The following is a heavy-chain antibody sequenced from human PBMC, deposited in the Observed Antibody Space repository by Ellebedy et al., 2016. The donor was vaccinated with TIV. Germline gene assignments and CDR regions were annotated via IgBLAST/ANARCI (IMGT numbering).Heavy chain of an antibody. CDR3: GRGGISIDY. J-gene: IGHJ4*02. V-gene: IGHV3-21*01. CDR2: ISTTDYT. Sequence: PGGSLRLSCAASGFTFSSYSMNWVRQAPGKELAWVSYISTTDYTYYVESVKGRFTLSRDNAKNSLYLQMNSLRAEDTAVYYCGRGGISIDYWGQGTLVTVSS. CDR1: GFTFSSYS. D-gene: IGHD3-10*01.